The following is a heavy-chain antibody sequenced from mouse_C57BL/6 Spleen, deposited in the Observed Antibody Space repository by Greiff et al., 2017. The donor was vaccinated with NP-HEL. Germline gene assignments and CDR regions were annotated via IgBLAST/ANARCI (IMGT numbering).Heavy chain of an antibody. CDR3: ARLPSSLLWYFDV. V-gene: IGHV1-69*01. CDR2: IDPSDSYT. J-gene: IGHJ1*03. CDR1: GYTFTSYW. Sequence: QVQLQQPGAELVMPGASVKLSCKASGYTFTSYWMHWVKQRPGQGLEWIGEIDPSDSYTNYNQKFKGKSTLTVDKSSSTAYMQPSSLTSEDSAVYYCARLPSSLLWYFDVWGTGTTVTVSS. D-gene: IGHD6-1*01.